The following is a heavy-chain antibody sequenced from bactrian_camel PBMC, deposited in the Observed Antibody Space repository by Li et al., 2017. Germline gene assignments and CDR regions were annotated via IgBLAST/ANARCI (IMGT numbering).Heavy chain of an antibody. D-gene: IGHD1*01. CDR3: AADAGLCRPWRVPDFAY. CDR2: IYPGGGSQ. V-gene: IGHV3S54*01. Sequence: HVQLVESGGGSVQAGGSLRLSCVASKDTLRTNCMGWFRQAPGNEREGVASIYPGGGSQYYASSVTGRFAISQDNAKTTLYLQMNSLKPEDTAIYYCAADAGLCRPWRVPDFAYRGQGTQVTVS. J-gene: IGHJ6*01. CDR1: KDTLRTNC.